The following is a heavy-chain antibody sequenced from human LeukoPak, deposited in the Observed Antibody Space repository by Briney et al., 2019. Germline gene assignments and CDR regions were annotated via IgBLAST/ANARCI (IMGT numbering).Heavy chain of an antibody. Sequence: SETLSLTCTVSGGSISSSSYYWGWIRQPPGKGLEWIGSIYYSGSTYYNPSLKSRVTISVDTSKNQLSLKLSSVTAADTAVYYCARSWQRSGYLNWFDPWGQGTLATVSS. J-gene: IGHJ5*02. D-gene: IGHD3-22*01. V-gene: IGHV4-39*01. CDR3: ARSWQRSGYLNWFDP. CDR1: GGSISSSSYY. CDR2: IYYSGST.